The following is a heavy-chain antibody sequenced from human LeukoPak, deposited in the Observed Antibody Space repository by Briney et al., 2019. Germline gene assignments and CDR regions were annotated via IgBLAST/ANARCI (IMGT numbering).Heavy chain of an antibody. J-gene: IGHJ4*02. Sequence: GSSVKVSCKASGGTFSSYAISWVRQAPGQGLEWMGGIIPIFGTANYAQKFQGRVTITADKSTSTAYMELSSLRSEDTAVYYCARAHDYDALPGFDYWGQGTLVTVSS. CDR1: GGTFSSYA. CDR2: IIPIFGTA. CDR3: ARAHDYDALPGFDY. V-gene: IGHV1-69*06. D-gene: IGHD4-17*01.